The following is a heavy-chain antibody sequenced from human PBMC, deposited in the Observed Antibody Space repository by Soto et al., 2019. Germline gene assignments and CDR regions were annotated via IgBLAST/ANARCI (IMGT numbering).Heavy chain of an antibody. Sequence: PGGSLRLSCAASGFTFSSYAMSWVRQSPGKGLEWVSAISGSGGSTYYADSVKGRFTISRDNSKNTLYLQMNSLRAEDTAVYYCAKVRRITMIVVVPNYFDYWGQGTLVTVSS. CDR3: AKVRRITMIVVVPNYFDY. J-gene: IGHJ4*02. V-gene: IGHV3-23*01. CDR2: ISGSGGST. CDR1: GFTFSSYA. D-gene: IGHD3-22*01.